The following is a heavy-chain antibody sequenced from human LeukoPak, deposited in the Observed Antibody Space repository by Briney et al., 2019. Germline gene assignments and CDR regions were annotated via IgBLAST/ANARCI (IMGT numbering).Heavy chain of an antibody. J-gene: IGHJ4*02. D-gene: IGHD3-16*01. V-gene: IGHV3-7*01. CDR2: MRQDGGEI. CDR3: ARIMDTLGVHFDF. Sequence: GGSLRLSCVVSGFTFNKYWMSWVRQAPGKGLEWVATMRQDGGEIYYADSVSGRFTISRDNAKNSLYLQMNSLRADDTAIYYCARIMDTLGVHFDFCGQGTLGTVSS. CDR1: GFTFNKYW.